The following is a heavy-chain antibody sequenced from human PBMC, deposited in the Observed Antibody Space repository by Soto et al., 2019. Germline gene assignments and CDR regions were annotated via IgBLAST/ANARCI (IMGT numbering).Heavy chain of an antibody. D-gene: IGHD2-15*01. CDR3: ARHDCSGGSCYSNDAFDI. CDR2: IYYSGST. CDR1: GGSISSSSSY. Sequence: SETLSLTCTVSGGSISSSSSYWGWFRRPPGKGLEWIGGIYYSGSTYSNPSLRSRVTISVDTSKNQFSLKLSSVTAADTAVYYCARHDCSGGSCYSNDAFDIWGQGTMVTVSS. V-gene: IGHV4-39*01. J-gene: IGHJ3*02.